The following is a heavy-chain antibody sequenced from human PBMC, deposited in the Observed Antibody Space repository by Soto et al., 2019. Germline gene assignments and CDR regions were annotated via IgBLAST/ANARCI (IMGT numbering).Heavy chain of an antibody. V-gene: IGHV3-74*01. J-gene: IGHJ3*02. D-gene: IGHD4-17*01. CDR1: GFTFSSYW. CDR3: AREVAYGEGAFDI. Sequence: EVQLVESGGGLVQPGGSLRLSCEASGFTFSSYWRHWVRQAQGKGLVWVSRINSDGSSTSYADSVKGRFTISRDNAKNTLYLQMNSLRAEDTAVYYCAREVAYGEGAFDIWGQGTMVTVSS. CDR2: INSDGSST.